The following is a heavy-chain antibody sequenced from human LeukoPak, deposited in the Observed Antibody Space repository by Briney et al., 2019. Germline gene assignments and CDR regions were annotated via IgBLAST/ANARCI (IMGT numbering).Heavy chain of an antibody. J-gene: IGHJ4*02. CDR3: ARGGVYSTSAVDY. D-gene: IGHD6-6*01. Sequence: PGGSLRLSCAASGFTFSIYGMHWVRQAPGKGLEWVSFIRYDGSNKFYADSVKGRFTISRDNSKNTLYLQMNSLRAEDTAVYYCARGGVYSTSAVDYWGQGTLVTVSS. CDR1: GFTFSIYG. CDR2: IRYDGSNK. V-gene: IGHV3-30*02.